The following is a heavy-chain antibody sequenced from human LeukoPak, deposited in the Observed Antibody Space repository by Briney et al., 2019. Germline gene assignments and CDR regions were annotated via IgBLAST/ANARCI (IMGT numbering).Heavy chain of an antibody. CDR2: ISSSSSYI. Sequence: GGSLRLSCAASGFTFSSYSMNWVRQAPGKGLEWVSSISSSSSYIYYADSVEGRFTISRDNAKDSLYLQMNSLRAEDTAVYYCARVGVMGAFDIWGQGTMVTVSS. CDR1: GFTFSSYS. V-gene: IGHV3-21*01. D-gene: IGHD2-8*01. J-gene: IGHJ3*02. CDR3: ARVGVMGAFDI.